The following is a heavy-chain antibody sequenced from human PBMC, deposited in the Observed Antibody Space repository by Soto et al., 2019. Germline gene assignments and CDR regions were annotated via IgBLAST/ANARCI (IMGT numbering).Heavy chain of an antibody. J-gene: IGHJ6*02. CDR3: LAPIPIRGRGMDV. CDR2: IKSKTDGGTA. Sequence: EVQLVESGGGLVRPGGSLRLSCAASGFSFSNAQMEWVRQAPGKGLDWVGRIKSKTDGGTADYAAPVKGRLTISRDDSENTLFLQMNSLKTDDTAVYYCLAPIPIRGRGMDVWGQGTTVTVSS. D-gene: IGHD2-2*01. V-gene: IGHV3-15*07. CDR1: GFSFSNAQ.